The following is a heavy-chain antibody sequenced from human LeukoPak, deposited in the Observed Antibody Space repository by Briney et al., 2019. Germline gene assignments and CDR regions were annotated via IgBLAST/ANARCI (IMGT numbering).Heavy chain of an antibody. CDR2: IYGGGGTS. V-gene: IGHV3-23*01. CDR1: GITFSNSA. J-gene: IGHJ4*02. Sequence: LAGGSLRLSCAASGITFSNSAMSWVRQAPGKGLEWVSTIYGGGGTSYYADSLKGSFTISRDNSKNTLSLQMNSLRAEDTAVYYCAKGSVYSSASQFDYWGEGDLVTVSS. D-gene: IGHD6-19*01. CDR3: AKGSVYSSASQFDY.